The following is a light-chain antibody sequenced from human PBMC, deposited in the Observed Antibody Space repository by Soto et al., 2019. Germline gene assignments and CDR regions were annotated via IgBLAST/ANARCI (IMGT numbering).Light chain of an antibody. CDR1: TSFVGTYNF. Sequence: QSVLTQPASVSGSAGQSITISCTGTTSFVGTYNFVSWYQQHPGKAPQVVIYEGTKRPSGVSNRFSGSTSGSTASLTISGLQTEDEADYYCCSYVCAISYVFGTGTKVTVL. V-gene: IGLV2-23*01. J-gene: IGLJ1*01. CDR3: CSYVCAISYV. CDR2: EGT.